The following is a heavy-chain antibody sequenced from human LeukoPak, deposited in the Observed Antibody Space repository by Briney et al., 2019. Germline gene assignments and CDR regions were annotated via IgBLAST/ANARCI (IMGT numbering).Heavy chain of an antibody. CDR3: ATRPLMPPRFDY. CDR2: ISCGGGSA. J-gene: IGHJ4*02. V-gene: IGHV3-23*01. D-gene: IGHD2-2*01. Sequence: GGSLRLSCAASGFTFSSYPMSWVRQSPTKGLQWVSAISCGGGSAYYADSVKGRFTISRDNSKSTLFLQMNSLRAEDTAIYYCATRPLMPPRFDYWGQGTLVTVSS. CDR1: GFTFSSYP.